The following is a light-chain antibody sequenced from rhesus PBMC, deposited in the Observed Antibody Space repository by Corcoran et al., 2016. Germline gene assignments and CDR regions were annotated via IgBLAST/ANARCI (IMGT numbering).Light chain of an antibody. CDR3: LQYNSNPYS. V-gene: IGKV1-43*01. Sequence: DIQMTQSPSSLSASVGDRVTITFRASQGISTYLNWYQQKPRKAPKRRIYAASSLESWVPSRFSGGGSGTCFTITISSLQPEDFATYYCLQYNSNPYSFGQGTKVEVK. J-gene: IGKJ2*01. CDR2: AAS. CDR1: QGISTY.